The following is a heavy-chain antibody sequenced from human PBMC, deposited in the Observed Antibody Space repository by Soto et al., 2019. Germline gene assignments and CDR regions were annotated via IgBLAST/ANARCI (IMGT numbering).Heavy chain of an antibody. CDR2: IYYGGST. D-gene: IGHD2-15*01. V-gene: IGHV4-59*12. Sequence: SETLSLTCTFSGDSISTDYWSWIRQSPGKGLEWIGFIYYGGSTNYNPSLKSRVTISVDNAKNSLYLQMNSLRAEDTAVYYCARDRGGPEIDYWGQGTLVTVSS. CDR1: GDSISTDY. CDR3: ARDRGGPEIDY. J-gene: IGHJ4*02.